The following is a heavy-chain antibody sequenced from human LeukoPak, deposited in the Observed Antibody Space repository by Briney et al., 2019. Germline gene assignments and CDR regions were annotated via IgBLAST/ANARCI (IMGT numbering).Heavy chain of an antibody. D-gene: IGHD1-26*01. V-gene: IGHV3-9*01. Sequence: GRSLRLSCAASGFTFDDYAMHWVRQAPGKGLEWVSGISWNSGSIGYTDSVKGRFTISRDDSKSTVYLQMNSLRAEDAAVYYCARSGYSHSWDYWGQGTLVIVSS. J-gene: IGHJ4*02. CDR2: ISWNSGSI. CDR1: GFTFDDYA. CDR3: ARSGYSHSWDY.